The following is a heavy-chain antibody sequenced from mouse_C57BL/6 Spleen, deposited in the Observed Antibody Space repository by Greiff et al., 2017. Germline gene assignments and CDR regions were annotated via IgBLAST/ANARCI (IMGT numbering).Heavy chain of an antibody. CDR3: ARPYYYEDYFDY. CDR2: ISSGSSTI. CDR1: GFTFSDYG. J-gene: IGHJ2*01. V-gene: IGHV5-17*01. D-gene: IGHD1-1*01. Sequence: EVMLVESGGGLVKPGGSLKLSCAASGFTFSDYGMHWVRQAPEKGLEWVAYISSGSSTIYYADTVKGRFTISRDNAKNTLFLQMTSLRSEDTAMYYCARPYYYEDYFDYWGQGTTLTVSS.